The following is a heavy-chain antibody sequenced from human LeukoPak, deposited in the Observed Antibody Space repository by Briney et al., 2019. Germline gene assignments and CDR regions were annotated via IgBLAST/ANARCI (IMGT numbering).Heavy chain of an antibody. CDR2: INHSGST. D-gene: IGHD3-10*01. Sequence: SETLSLTCAVYGGSFNDYYWTWIRQAPGKGLEWIGEINHSGSTNYNPSLKSRVTISVDTSKNQFSLTLSSMTAADTAVYYCARTYDSGSLYIGFWGQGTLVTVSS. J-gene: IGHJ4*02. V-gene: IGHV4-34*01. CDR1: GGSFNDYY. CDR3: ARTYDSGSLYIGF.